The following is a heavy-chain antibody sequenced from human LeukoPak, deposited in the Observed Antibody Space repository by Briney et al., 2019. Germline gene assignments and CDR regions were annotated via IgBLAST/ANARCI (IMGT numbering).Heavy chain of an antibody. Sequence: PGGSLRLSCAASGFTFSSYWMHWVRQAPGKGLVWVSRINSDGSSTSYADYVKGRFTIYRDNAKNTLYLKMNSLRAEDTAVYYCARDELYYYYMDVWGKGTTVTVSS. CDR3: ARDELYYYYMDV. CDR1: GFTFSSYW. D-gene: IGHD5-24*01. J-gene: IGHJ6*03. V-gene: IGHV3-74*01. CDR2: INSDGSST.